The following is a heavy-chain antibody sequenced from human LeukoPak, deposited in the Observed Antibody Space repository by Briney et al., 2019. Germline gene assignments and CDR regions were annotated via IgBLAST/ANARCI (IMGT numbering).Heavy chain of an antibody. D-gene: IGHD2-2*01. CDR3: ARHDCSTTSCQYFYGMDV. Sequence: PSETLSLTCTVSGGSISSSSDYWGWIRQPPGKGPEWIGTIYYSGTTYYNPSLKSRVTISVDTSKNQFSLKLTSVTATDTAVYYCARHDCSTTSCQYFYGMDVWGQGTTVTVSS. CDR1: GGSISSSSDY. V-gene: IGHV4-39*01. CDR2: IYYSGTT. J-gene: IGHJ6*02.